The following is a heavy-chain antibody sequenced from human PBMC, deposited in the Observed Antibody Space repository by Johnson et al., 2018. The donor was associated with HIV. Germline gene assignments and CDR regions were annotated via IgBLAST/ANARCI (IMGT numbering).Heavy chain of an antibody. CDR1: GFTFSGSA. D-gene: IGHD3-16*02. Sequence: VQLVESGGGLVQPGGSLKLSCAASGFTFSGSAMHWVRQASGKGLEWVGRIRSKANSYATAYAASVKGRFTIPRDDSKNTAYLQMNSLKTEDPAVYYCTPSYYDYVWGSYRYTEDDAFDIWGQGTMVTVSS. V-gene: IGHV3-73*01. J-gene: IGHJ3*02. CDR2: IRSKANSYAT. CDR3: TPSYYDYVWGSYRYTEDDAFDI.